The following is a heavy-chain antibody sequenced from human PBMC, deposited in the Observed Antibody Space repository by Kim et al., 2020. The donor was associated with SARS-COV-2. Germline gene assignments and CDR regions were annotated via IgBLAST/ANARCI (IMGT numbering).Heavy chain of an antibody. V-gene: IGHV3-23*03. D-gene: IGHD5-12*01. CDR3: AKDRGRSGYD. CDR1: GFTFSSYA. CDR2: IYSGGSST. J-gene: IGHJ4*02. Sequence: GGSLRLSCAASGFTFSSYAMSWVRQAPGKGLEWVSVIYSGGSSTYYADSVKGRFTISRDNSKNTLYLQMNSLRAEDTAVYYCAKDRGRSGYDWGQGTLVTVSS.